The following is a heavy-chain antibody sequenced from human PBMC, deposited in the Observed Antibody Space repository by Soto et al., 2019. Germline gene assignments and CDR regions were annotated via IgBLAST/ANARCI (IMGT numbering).Heavy chain of an antibody. CDR3: ARGITMVRGVILDYFDY. J-gene: IGHJ4*02. Sequence: EVQLVESGGGLVQPGGSLRLSCAASGFTFSSYDMHWVRQATGKGLEWVSGIGTAGDTYYPGSVRGRFTISRENAKNSLYHQMNSLRAGDTAVYYCARGITMVRGVILDYFDYWGQGTLVTVSS. D-gene: IGHD3-10*01. CDR1: GFTFSSYD. CDR2: IGTAGDT. V-gene: IGHV3-13*04.